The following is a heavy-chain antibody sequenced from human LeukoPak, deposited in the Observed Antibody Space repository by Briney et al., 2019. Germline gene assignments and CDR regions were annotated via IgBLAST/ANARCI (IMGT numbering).Heavy chain of an antibody. CDR2: ISGSGGST. J-gene: IGHJ3*02. D-gene: IGHD3-10*01. CDR3: AKLGPKKPGARITMVRGVADAFDI. CDR1: GFTFSSYA. Sequence: GGSLRLSCAASGFTFSSYAMSWVRQAPGKGLEWVSAISGSGGSTYYADSVKGRFTISRDNSKNTLYLQMNSLRAEDTAVYYCAKLGPKKPGARITMVRGVADAFDIWGQGTMVTVSS. V-gene: IGHV3-23*01.